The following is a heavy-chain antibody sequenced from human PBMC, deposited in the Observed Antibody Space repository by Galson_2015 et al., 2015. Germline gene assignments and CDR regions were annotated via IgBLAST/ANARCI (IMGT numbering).Heavy chain of an antibody. V-gene: IGHV1-69*10. CDR2: IIPIFGIA. CDR1: GGTFSSYA. CDR3: ARGEVSGYDRADY. Sequence: SVKVSCKASGGTFSSYAISWVRQAPGQGLEWMGGIIPIFGIANYAQKFQGRVTITADKSTSTAYMELSSLRSEDTAVYYCARGEVSGYDRADYWGQGTLVTVSS. D-gene: IGHD5-12*01. J-gene: IGHJ4*02.